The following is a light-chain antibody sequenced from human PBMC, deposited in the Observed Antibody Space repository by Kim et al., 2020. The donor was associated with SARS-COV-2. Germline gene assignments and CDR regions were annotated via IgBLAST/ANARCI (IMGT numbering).Light chain of an antibody. CDR1: SSDVGGSNY. Sequence: GQSVTISCAGSSSDVGGSNYVSWYQQHPGKAPKLMIYEVSERPSGVPDRFSGSKSGNTASLTVSGLQAEDEADYYCSSYAGSNIVLFGGGTQLTVL. V-gene: IGLV2-8*01. CDR3: SSYAGSNIVL. J-gene: IGLJ2*01. CDR2: EVS.